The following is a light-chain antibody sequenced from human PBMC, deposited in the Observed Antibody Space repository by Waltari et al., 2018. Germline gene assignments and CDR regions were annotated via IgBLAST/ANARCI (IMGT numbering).Light chain of an antibody. Sequence: QAGLTQPPSVSKGLRQTATLTCTGNNKNVGSEGATCQQQHKGPPPKPLCYRNNNRPSGISEGFSASRSGSTASLTITGLQTEDEADYYCSAWDSSLSAWVFGGGTKLTVL. V-gene: IGLV10-54*04. CDR1: NKNVGSEG. J-gene: IGLJ3*02. CDR2: RNN. CDR3: SAWDSSLSAWV.